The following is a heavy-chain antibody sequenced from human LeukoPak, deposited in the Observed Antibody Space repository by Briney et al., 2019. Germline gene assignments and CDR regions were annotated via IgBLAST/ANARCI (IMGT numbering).Heavy chain of an antibody. CDR1: GYIFTGYY. Sequence: GASVKVSCKASGYIFTGYYMHWVRQAPGQGLEWMGWVNPNSGGTNYAQKFQGRVSVTRDTSITTTYMELSRLRSDDTAVYYCARGPDFFDVWGQGTMVIVAS. CDR3: ARGPDFFDV. CDR2: VNPNSGGT. J-gene: IGHJ3*01. V-gene: IGHV1-2*02. D-gene: IGHD3/OR15-3a*01.